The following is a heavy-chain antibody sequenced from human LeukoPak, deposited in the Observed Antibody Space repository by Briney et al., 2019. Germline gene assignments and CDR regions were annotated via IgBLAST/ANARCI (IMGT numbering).Heavy chain of an antibody. V-gene: IGHV3-21*01. Sequence: KPGGSLRLSCAASGFTFSSYSMNWVRQAPGKGLEWVSSISGSSSYIYYADSVKGRFTISRDNAKNSLYLQMNSLRAEDTAVYYCAELGITMIGGVWGKGTTVTISS. D-gene: IGHD3-10*02. CDR1: GFTFSSYS. CDR2: ISGSSSYI. CDR3: AELGITMIGGV. J-gene: IGHJ6*04.